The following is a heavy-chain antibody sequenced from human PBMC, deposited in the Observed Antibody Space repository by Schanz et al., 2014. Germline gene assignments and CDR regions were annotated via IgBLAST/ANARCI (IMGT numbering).Heavy chain of an antibody. Sequence: QGQLVQSGPEVKEPGASVKVSCEASRYTFNTYGLNWVRQAPGQGLEWMGWISAYTNNTNYAQKFQGRVTITADKSTSTAYMELSSLTSEDTAVYYCARAPTAYCSDTSCLGTPFDYWGQGTLVTVSS. V-gene: IGHV1-18*01. CDR3: ARAPTAYCSDTSCLGTPFDY. J-gene: IGHJ4*02. CDR2: ISAYTNNT. CDR1: RYTFNTYG. D-gene: IGHD2-2*01.